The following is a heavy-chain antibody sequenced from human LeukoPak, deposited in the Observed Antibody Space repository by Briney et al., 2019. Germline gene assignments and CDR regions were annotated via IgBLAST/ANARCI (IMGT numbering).Heavy chain of an antibody. D-gene: IGHD6-13*01. CDR2: INPSGGST. CDR1: GYTFTSHY. CDR3: ATSRKAAAGAFDI. J-gene: IGHJ3*02. Sequence: ASVKVSCKASGYTFTSHYMHWVRQAPGQGLEWMGIINPSGGSTSYAQKFQGRVTMTRDMSTSTVYMELSSLRSEDTAVYYCATSRKAAAGAFDIWGQGTMVTVSS. V-gene: IGHV1-46*01.